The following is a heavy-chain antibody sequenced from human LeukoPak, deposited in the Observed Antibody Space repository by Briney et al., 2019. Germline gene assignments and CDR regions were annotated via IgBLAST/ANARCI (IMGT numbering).Heavy chain of an antibody. J-gene: IGHJ6*02. Sequence: GESLRISCKGSGYSFTSYWISWVRQMPGKGLEWMGRIDPSDSYTNYSPSFQGHVTISADKSISTAYLQWSSLKASDTAMYYCARGAAPSIAAAGTAFDYYYGMDVWGQGTTVTVSS. CDR1: GYSFTSYW. CDR2: IDPSDSYT. CDR3: ARGAAPSIAAAGTAFDYYYGMDV. V-gene: IGHV5-10-1*01. D-gene: IGHD6-13*01.